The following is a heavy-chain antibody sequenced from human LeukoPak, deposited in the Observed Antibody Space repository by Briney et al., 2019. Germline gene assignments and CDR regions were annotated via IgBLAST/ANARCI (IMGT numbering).Heavy chain of an antibody. CDR2: ISYDGSNK. J-gene: IGHJ4*02. CDR1: GFTFSSYA. CDR3: ARRVWGSYRYFDY. V-gene: IGHV3-30-3*01. Sequence: GGSLRLSCAASGFTFSSYAMHWVRQAPGKGLEWVAVISYDGSNKYYADSVKGRFTISRDNSKNTLYLQMNSLRAEDTAVYYCARRVWGSYRYFDYWGQGTLVTVSS. D-gene: IGHD3-16*02.